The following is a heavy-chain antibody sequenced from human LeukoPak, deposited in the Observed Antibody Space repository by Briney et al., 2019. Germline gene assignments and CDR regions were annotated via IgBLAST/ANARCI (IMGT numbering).Heavy chain of an antibody. D-gene: IGHD6-13*01. J-gene: IGHJ4*02. V-gene: IGHV3-30*04. CDR1: GFTFSSYA. CDR3: ARASSIAAAGTDYFDY. Sequence: PGGSLRLSCAASGFTFSSYAMHWVRQAPGKGLEWVAVISYDGSNKYYADSVKGRFTISRDNSKNTLYLQMNSLRAEDTAVYYCARASSIAAAGTDYFDYWGQGTLVTVSS. CDR2: ISYDGSNK.